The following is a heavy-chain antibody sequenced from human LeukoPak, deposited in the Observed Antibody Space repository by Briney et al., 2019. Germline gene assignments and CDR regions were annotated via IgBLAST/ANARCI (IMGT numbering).Heavy chain of an antibody. D-gene: IGHD2-15*01. Sequence: PSETLSLTCTVSGGSISSYYWSWIRQPPGKGLEWIGYIYYSGSTNYNPSLKSRVTISVDTSKNQFSLKLSSVTAADTAVYYCARDRGEKYCSGGSCYSSLGWFDPWGQGTLVTVSS. CDR2: IYYSGST. CDR3: ARDRGEKYCSGGSCYSSLGWFDP. CDR1: GGSISSYY. V-gene: IGHV4-59*01. J-gene: IGHJ5*02.